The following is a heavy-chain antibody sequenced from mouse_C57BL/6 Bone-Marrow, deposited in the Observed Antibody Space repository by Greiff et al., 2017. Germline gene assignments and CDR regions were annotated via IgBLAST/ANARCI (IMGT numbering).Heavy chain of an antibody. J-gene: IGHJ4*01. CDR3: ARDGYYVGYYAMDY. D-gene: IGHD2-3*01. Sequence: EVKLMESGPGLVKPSQSLSLTCSVTGYSITSGYYWNWIRQFPGNKLEWLGYISYDGSNNYNPSLKNRISITRDTSKNQFFLKLNSVTTEDTATYYCARDGYYVGYYAMDYWGQGTSVTVSS. CDR1: GYSITSGYY. CDR2: ISYDGSN. V-gene: IGHV3-6*01.